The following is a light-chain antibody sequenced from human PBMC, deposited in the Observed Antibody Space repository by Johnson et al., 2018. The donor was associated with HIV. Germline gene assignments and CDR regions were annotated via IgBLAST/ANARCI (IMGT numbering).Light chain of an antibody. CDR2: RNN. V-gene: IGLV1-44*01. CDR1: SSNIGSNT. CDR3: AAWDDSLNGLYV. Sequence: QSVLTQPPSASGTPGQRVTISCSGSSSNIGSNTVNWYQQLPGTAPKLLIYRNNQRPSGVPDRFSGSKSGTSASLAISGLQAEDEADYYCAAWDDSLNGLYVFGTGTNGTVL. J-gene: IGLJ1*01.